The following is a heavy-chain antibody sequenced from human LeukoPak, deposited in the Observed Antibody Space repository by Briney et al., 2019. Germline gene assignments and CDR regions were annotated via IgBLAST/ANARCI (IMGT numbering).Heavy chain of an antibody. J-gene: IGHJ3*02. CDR3: ARAPRGRDGYRTHAFDI. V-gene: IGHV3-9*01. Sequence: GGSLRLSCAASGFTFDDYAVHWVRQAPGKGLEWVSGISWNSGSIGYADSVKGRFTISRDNAKNSLYLQMNSLRAEDTAVYYCARAPRGRDGYRTHAFDIWGQGTMVTVSS. D-gene: IGHD5-24*01. CDR2: ISWNSGSI. CDR1: GFTFDDYA.